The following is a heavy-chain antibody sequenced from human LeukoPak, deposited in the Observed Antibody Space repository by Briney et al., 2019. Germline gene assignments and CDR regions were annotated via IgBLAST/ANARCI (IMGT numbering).Heavy chain of an antibody. D-gene: IGHD4-11*01. V-gene: IGHV3-74*01. CDR1: GFTFSSYW. Sequence: PGGSLRLSCAASGFTFSSYWMHWVRQAPGKGLVWVSRINSDGSSTSYADSVKGRFTISRDNAKSTLYLQMNSLRAEDTAVYYCARDSADSNGLYWGQGTLVTVSS. CDR3: ARDSADSNGLY. CDR2: INSDGSST. J-gene: IGHJ4*02.